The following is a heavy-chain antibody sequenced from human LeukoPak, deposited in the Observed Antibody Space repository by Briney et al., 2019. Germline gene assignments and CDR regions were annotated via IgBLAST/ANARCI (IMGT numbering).Heavy chain of an antibody. CDR3: AKKDYYASGSYSFDN. Sequence: SVKVSCKASGFTFTSSAMQWVRQARGQRLEWIGWIVVGSGNTNYAQMFQGRVTFTRDTSASTAYMELSSLRSEDTAIYYCAKKDYYASGSYSFDNWGQGTLVTVSS. J-gene: IGHJ4*02. V-gene: IGHV1-58*02. CDR2: IVVGSGNT. CDR1: GFTFTSSA. D-gene: IGHD3-10*01.